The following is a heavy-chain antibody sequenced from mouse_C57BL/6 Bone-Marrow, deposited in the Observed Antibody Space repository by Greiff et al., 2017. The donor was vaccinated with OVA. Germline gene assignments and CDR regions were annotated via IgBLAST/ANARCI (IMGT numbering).Heavy chain of an antibody. CDR3: AIHYYGSSYRWYCDG. D-gene: IGHD1-1*01. Sequence: QVQLQQPGAELVKPGASVKMSCKASGYTFTTYSIEWMKQNHGQSLEWIGNFHPYNDDTNYNEKFKGKATLTVEKSSSTAYLQLSRLTSDDSAVCYCAIHYYGSSYRWYCDGWGTGTTVTVSS. V-gene: IGHV1-47*01. CDR2: FHPYNDDT. J-gene: IGHJ1*03. CDR1: GYTFTTYS.